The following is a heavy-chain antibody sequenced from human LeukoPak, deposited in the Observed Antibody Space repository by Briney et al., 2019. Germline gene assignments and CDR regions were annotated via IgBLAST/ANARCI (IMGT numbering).Heavy chain of an antibody. CDR3: ASSGQCTNGLCRDVGYMDV. Sequence: SETLSLTCTVSGGSIDSHYWSWVRQPPGKGLVWIGYISYSGNTNYNPSLKSRVTISMHTSKNQLSLKLNSVTAADTAVYYCASSGQCTNGLCRDVGYMDVWGKGTTVTVSS. V-gene: IGHV4-59*11. J-gene: IGHJ6*03. CDR2: ISYSGNT. D-gene: IGHD2-8*01. CDR1: GGSIDSHY.